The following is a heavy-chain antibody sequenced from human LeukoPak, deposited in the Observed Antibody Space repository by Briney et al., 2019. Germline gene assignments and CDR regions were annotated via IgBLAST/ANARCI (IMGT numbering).Heavy chain of an antibody. D-gene: IGHD1-26*01. CDR1: GYAFTSFY. J-gene: IGHJ4*02. CDR2: INPRGGST. V-gene: IGHV1-46*01. CDR3: TRELGGSYNDY. Sequence: GASVKVSCKTSGYAFTSFYIHLVRQAPGQGLEWVGIINPRGGSTTYGQKFQGRVTMTRDTSTSTVYMELSSLTSEDTAVYYCTRELGGSYNDYWGQGTLVTVSS.